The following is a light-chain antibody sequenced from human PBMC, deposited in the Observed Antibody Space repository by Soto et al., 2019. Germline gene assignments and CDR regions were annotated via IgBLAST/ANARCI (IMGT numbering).Light chain of an antibody. CDR2: GAS. CDR3: QQYNKWTLT. V-gene: IGKV3-15*01. CDR1: QSVSID. J-gene: IGKJ1*01. Sequence: GIKHAVATVSVTPGERATLSWRASQSVSIDLAWYQQTPGQAPRVLIYGASTRDTGIPVRVSGSASGTEFTLTISSLQSEDFTVYYCQQYNKWTLTFGQGTKVDIK.